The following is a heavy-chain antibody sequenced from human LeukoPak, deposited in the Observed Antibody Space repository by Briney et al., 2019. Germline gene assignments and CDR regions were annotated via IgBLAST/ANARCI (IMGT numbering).Heavy chain of an antibody. J-gene: IGHJ4*02. CDR2: ISGSGGST. CDR3: AKEGGYGELSSYFDY. CDR1: GFTFSSYG. Sequence: GGTLRLSCAASGFTFSSYGMSWVRQAPGKGLEWVSAISGSGGSTYYADSVKGRFTISRDNSKNTLYLQMNSLRAEDTAVYYCAKEGGYGELSSYFDYWGQGTLVTVSS. D-gene: IGHD3-16*02. V-gene: IGHV3-23*01.